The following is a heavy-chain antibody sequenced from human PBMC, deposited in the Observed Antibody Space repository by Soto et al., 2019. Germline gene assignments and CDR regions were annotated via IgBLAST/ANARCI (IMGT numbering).Heavy chain of an antibody. Sequence: GGSLRLSCAASGFTFSSYSMNWVRQAPGKGLEWVSYISSSSSTIYYADSVKGRFTISRDNAKNSLYLQMNSLRDEDTAVYYCARDGSGSGSYYWGTRFDPWGQGTLVTVSS. CDR3: ARDGSGSGSYYWGTRFDP. D-gene: IGHD3-10*01. CDR2: ISSSSSTI. J-gene: IGHJ5*02. CDR1: GFTFSSYS. V-gene: IGHV3-48*02.